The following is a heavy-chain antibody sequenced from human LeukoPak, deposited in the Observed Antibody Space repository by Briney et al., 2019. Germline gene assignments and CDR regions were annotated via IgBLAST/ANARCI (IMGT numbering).Heavy chain of an antibody. CDR1: GLTFSSHE. CDR3: ARVKHYYDSSGYGCYFDY. V-gene: IGHV3-48*03. CDR2: ISRSGSTI. Sequence: GGSLRLSCAASGLTFSSHEMNWVRQAPGKGLEWVSYISRSGSTIYYAHSVKGRFTISRDNAKNSLYLQMNSLRVEDTSVYSCARVKHYYDSSGYGCYFDYWGQGTLVTVSS. D-gene: IGHD3-22*01. J-gene: IGHJ4*02.